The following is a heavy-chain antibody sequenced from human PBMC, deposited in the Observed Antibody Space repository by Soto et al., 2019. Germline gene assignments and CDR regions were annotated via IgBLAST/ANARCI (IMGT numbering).Heavy chain of an antibody. CDR3: ARVGSGYVWFNEF. V-gene: IGHV1-69*01. CDR1: GGIFSSYA. D-gene: IGHD3-22*01. Sequence: QEQLVQSGAEVKKPGSSVKVSCKASGGIFSSYAISWVRQAPGQGLEWMGGIIPIFGTANYAQKFQGRVTITADESTNPAYMDLSSLKSEHTAIYYCARVGSGYVWFNEFWGQGTLVTVSS. CDR2: IIPIFGTA. J-gene: IGHJ4*02.